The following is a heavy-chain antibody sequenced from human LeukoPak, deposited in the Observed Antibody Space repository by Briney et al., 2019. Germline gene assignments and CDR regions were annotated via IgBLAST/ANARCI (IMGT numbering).Heavy chain of an antibody. D-gene: IGHD3-10*01. V-gene: IGHV4-59*01. J-gene: IGHJ4*02. Sequence: SETLSLTCTVSGGSISSYYWSWIRQPPGKGLEWIGYIYYSGSTNYNPSLKSRVTISVDTSKNQFSLKLSSVTAADTAVYYCARELGGYLDYWGQGTLVTVSS. CDR1: GGSISSYY. CDR3: ARELGGYLDY. CDR2: IYYSGST.